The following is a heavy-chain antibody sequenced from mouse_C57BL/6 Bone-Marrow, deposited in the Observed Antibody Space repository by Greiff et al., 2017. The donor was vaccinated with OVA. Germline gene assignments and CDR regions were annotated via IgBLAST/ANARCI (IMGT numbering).Heavy chain of an antibody. Sequence: DVMLVESGEGLVKPGGSLKLSCAASGFTFSSYAMSWVRQTPEQRLEWVAYISSGGDYTYYADTVKGRFTISRDNARNTLYLQMGSLKSEDTAMYYCTRRLFAYWGQGTLVTVSA. CDR2: ISSGGDYT. CDR3: TRRLFAY. V-gene: IGHV5-9-1*02. J-gene: IGHJ3*01. D-gene: IGHD1-2*01. CDR1: GFTFSSYA.